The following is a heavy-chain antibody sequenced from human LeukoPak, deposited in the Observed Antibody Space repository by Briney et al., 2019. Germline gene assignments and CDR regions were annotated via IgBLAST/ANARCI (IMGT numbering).Heavy chain of an antibody. V-gene: IGHV3-7*01. CDR1: GFTFSSYW. J-gene: IGHJ6*03. CDR3: ARELIMTTVTINYYYYMDV. Sequence: GGSLRLPCAASGFTFSSYWMSWVRQAPGKRLEWVANIKQDGSEKYYVDSVKGRFTISRDNAKNSLYLQMNSLRAEDTAVYYCARELIMTTVTINYYYYMDVWGKGTTVTVSS. D-gene: IGHD4-17*01. CDR2: IKQDGSEK.